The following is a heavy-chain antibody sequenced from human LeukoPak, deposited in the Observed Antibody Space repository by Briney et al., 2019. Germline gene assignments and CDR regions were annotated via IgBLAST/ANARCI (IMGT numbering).Heavy chain of an antibody. J-gene: IGHJ4*02. CDR1: GYTFTSYA. D-gene: IGHD5-18*01. CDR3: ARDVDTAIEGGIKFDY. Sequence: ASVKVSCKASGYTFTSYAMNWVRQAPGQGLEWMGWINTNTGNPTYAQGFTGRFVFSLDTSVSTAYLQISSLKAEDTAVYYCARDVDTAIEGGIKFDYWGQGTLVTVSS. CDR2: INTNTGNP. V-gene: IGHV7-4-1*02.